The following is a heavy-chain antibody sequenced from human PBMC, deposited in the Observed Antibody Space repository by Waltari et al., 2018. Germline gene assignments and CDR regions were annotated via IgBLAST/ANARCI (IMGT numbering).Heavy chain of an antibody. Sequence: EVQLVESGGGLVQPGGSLRLSCAASGFTFSRYEMNWVRQAPGKGLEWVSYISSSGSTIYYADSVKGRFTISRDNAKSSLYLQMNSLRAEDTAVYYCARGSITIFGVVTYWGQGTLVTVSS. D-gene: IGHD3-3*01. CDR3: ARGSITIFGVVTY. J-gene: IGHJ4*02. CDR2: ISSSGSTI. V-gene: IGHV3-48*03. CDR1: GFTFSRYE.